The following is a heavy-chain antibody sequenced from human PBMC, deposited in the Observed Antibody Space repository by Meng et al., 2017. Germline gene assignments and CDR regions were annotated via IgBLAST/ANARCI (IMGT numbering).Heavy chain of an antibody. D-gene: IGHD1-1*01. CDR3: ARDPISERPDY. J-gene: IGHJ4*02. CDR1: GYSISSGYY. Sequence: SETLSLTCAVSGYSISSGYYWGWIRQPPGKGLEWIGSIYHSGSTYYNPSLKSRVTISVDTSKNQFSLKLSSVTAADTAVYYCARDPISERPDYWGQGALVTVSS. CDR2: IYHSGST. V-gene: IGHV4-38-2*02.